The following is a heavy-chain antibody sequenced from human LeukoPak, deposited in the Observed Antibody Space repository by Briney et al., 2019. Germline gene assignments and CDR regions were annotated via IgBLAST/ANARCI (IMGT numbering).Heavy chain of an antibody. V-gene: IGHV3-23*01. CDR2: ISGSGGST. J-gene: IGHJ4*02. CDR1: GFSFSSYA. D-gene: IGHD3-10*01. Sequence: PGGSLRLSCAASGFSFSSYALSWVRQAPGRGLEWVSAISGSGGSTYYADFVKGRFTISRDDSENTLFLQMRSLRAEDTATYYCAKHYGSGTYYNYFTYCGQGTLVSVSS. CDR3: AKHYGSGTYYNYFTY.